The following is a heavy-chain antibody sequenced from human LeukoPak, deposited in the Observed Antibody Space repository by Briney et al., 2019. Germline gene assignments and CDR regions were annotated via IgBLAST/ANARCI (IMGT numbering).Heavy chain of an antibody. CDR1: GGSISDYY. V-gene: IGHV4-59*08. J-gene: IGHJ4*02. D-gene: IGHD3-22*01. CDR2: IYYSGST. Sequence: SETLSLTCTVSGGSISDYYWSWIRQPPGKGLEWIGFIYYSGSTNYNPSLKSRVTISVDTSKNQFSLKLSSVTAADTAVYYCAGHDSSGEFDYWGQGTLVTVSS. CDR3: AGHDSSGEFDY.